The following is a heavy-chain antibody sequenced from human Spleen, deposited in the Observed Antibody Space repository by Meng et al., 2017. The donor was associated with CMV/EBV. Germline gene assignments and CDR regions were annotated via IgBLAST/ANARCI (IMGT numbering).Heavy chain of an antibody. Sequence: SETLSLTCTVSGASISSYYWSWIRQPPGKGLEWIGYIYYSGNINYNPSLKSRVTISVDTSKNHFSLKLRSMTAADTAVYYCARDHGSSTNYYDSSGYIDAFDIWGQGTMVTVSS. J-gene: IGHJ3*02. CDR3: ARDHGSSTNYYDSSGYIDAFDI. V-gene: IGHV4-59*01. CDR2: IYYSGNI. D-gene: IGHD3-22*01. CDR1: GASISSYY.